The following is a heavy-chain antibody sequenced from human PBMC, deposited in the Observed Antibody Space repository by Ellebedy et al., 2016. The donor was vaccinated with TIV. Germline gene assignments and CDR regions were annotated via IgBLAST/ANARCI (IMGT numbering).Heavy chain of an antibody. CDR3: ARAIGAGDGK. Sequence: GESLKISXAASGFTFSSYWMQWIRQAPGKGLEWVANIKQDGSAKYYVDSVKGRFTISRDNAKNSLYLQMNSLRTEDTAVYYCARAIGAGDGKWGQGALVTVSS. D-gene: IGHD2-15*01. V-gene: IGHV3-7*03. CDR1: GFTFSSYW. J-gene: IGHJ4*02. CDR2: IKQDGSAK.